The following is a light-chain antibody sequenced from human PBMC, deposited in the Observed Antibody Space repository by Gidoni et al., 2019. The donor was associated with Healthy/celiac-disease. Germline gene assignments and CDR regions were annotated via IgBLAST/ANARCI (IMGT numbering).Light chain of an antibody. CDR2: DAS. Sequence: DIQITHTPSSLSASVGDRVTITCQASQDISNYLNWYQQKPGKAPKLLLYDASNLETGVPSRFSGSGSGTDFTFTISSLQPEDIATYYCQQYDNLPGFGQGTRLEIK. CDR3: QQYDNLPG. CDR1: QDISNY. V-gene: IGKV1-33*01. J-gene: IGKJ5*01.